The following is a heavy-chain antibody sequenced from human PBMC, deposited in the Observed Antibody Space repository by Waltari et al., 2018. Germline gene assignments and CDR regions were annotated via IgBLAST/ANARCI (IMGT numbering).Heavy chain of an antibody. CDR2: IYHSGST. V-gene: IGHV4-38-2*01. CDR3: ARRSSVSSRRGAFDI. Sequence: QVQLQESGPGLVKPSETLSLTCAVSGYSISSGYYWGWIRQPPGRGLEWIGGIYHSGSTYATPSIKSRVTISVDTSKNQVSLKLSSVTAADTAVYYCARRSSVSSRRGAFDIWGQGTMVTVSS. J-gene: IGHJ3*02. D-gene: IGHD6-13*01. CDR1: GYSISSGYY.